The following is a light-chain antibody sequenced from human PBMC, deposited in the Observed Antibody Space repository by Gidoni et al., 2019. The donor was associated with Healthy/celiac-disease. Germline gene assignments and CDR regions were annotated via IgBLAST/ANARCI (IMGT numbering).Light chain of an antibody. CDR2: LGS. CDR1: QSLLHSNGYNY. CDR3: MQALQTPSX. Sequence: DIVMTQSPLSLPVTPGEPASISCRSSQSLLHSNGYNYLDWYLQKQGQSPQLLIYLGSNRASGVPDRFSGSGSGTDFTLKISRVEAEDVGVYYCMQALQTPSXFXQGTXVEIK. V-gene: IGKV2-28*01. J-gene: IGKJ1*01.